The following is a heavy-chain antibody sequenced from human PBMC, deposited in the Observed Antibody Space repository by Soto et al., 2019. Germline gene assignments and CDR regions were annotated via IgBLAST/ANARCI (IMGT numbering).Heavy chain of an antibody. J-gene: IGHJ4*02. CDR2: IYFDGNNE. Sequence: GGSLRLSCTASGFTFNTHWMHWVRQAPGKGLVWVSRIYFDGNNEYYTDSVKGRFTISRDNSKNTLFLQMNSPRPEDTAVYYCAKDKGVFNWATSYFDYWGQGALVTVS. D-gene: IGHD1-1*01. CDR3: AKDKGVFNWATSYFDY. V-gene: IGHV3-30*18. CDR1: GFTFNTHW.